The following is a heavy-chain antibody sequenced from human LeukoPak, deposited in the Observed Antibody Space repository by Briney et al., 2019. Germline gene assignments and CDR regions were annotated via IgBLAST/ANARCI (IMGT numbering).Heavy chain of an antibody. V-gene: IGHV3-33*01. CDR3: ARDRPTGSYYSIDY. CDR2: IWYDGSNK. CDR1: GFTFNEFG. J-gene: IGHJ4*02. Sequence: PGRSLRLSCAASGFTFNEFGVHWVRQAPGQGLEWVALIWYDGSNKYYAASVKGRFTISRDNSKNTVYLQMNSLRVEDTAIYYCARDRPTGSYYSIDYWGQGTLATVSS. D-gene: IGHD1-26*01.